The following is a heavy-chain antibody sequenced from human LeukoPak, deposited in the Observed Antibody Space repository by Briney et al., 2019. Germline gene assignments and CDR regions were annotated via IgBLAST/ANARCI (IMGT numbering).Heavy chain of an antibody. V-gene: IGHV3-33*01. CDR3: ARDRNWYLDY. J-gene: IGHJ4*02. CDR2: IWYDGSTK. Sequence: GGSLRLSCAASGFTFISYVMHWVRQAPGKGLEWVAVIWYDGSTKHYADSVKGRFTISRDNSKNTLYLQMNSLRAEDTAVYYCARDRNWYLDYWGQGTLVTVHS. D-gene: IGHD1-1*01. CDR1: GFTFISYV.